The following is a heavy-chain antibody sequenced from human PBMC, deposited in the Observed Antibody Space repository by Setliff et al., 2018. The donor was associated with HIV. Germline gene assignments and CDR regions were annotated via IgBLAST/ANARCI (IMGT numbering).Heavy chain of an antibody. J-gene: IGHJ4*02. D-gene: IGHD3-9*01. CDR1: GGTFSSYA. CDR2: IIPIFGTA. CDR3: ARASNFDWVQYYFDY. V-gene: IGHV1-69*13. Sequence: ASVKVSCKASGGTFSSYAISWVRQAPGQGLEWMGGIIPIFGTANYAQKFQGRVTITADEPTSTAYMELSSLRSEDTAVYYCARASNFDWVQYYFDYWGQGTLVTVSS.